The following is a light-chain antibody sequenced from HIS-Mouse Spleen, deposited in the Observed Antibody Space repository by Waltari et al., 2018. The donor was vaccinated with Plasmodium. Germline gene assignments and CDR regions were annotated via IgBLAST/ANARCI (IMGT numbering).Light chain of an antibody. CDR1: KLGDKY. J-gene: IGLJ2*01. V-gene: IGLV3-1*01. CDR2: QDS. Sequence: SYELTQPPSVSVSPGQTASITCSGDKLGDKYACWYQQKPGETPVLVIYQDSKRTSGIPKRFSGATSRNTATLTVSGTQAMDEADYYCQAWDSSTVVFGGGTKLTVL. CDR3: QAWDSSTVV.